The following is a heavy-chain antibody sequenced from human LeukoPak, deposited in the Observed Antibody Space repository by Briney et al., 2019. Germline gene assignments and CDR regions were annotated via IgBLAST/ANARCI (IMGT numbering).Heavy chain of an antibody. CDR3: ARARCCSGGSCYSGKYNWFDP. J-gene: IGHJ5*02. D-gene: IGHD2-15*01. Sequence: SSETLSLTCTVSGGSISSYYWSWIRQPAGKGLEWIGRIYTSGSTNYNPSLKSRVTMSVDTSKNQFSLKLSSVTAADTAVYYCARARCCSGGSCYSGKYNWFDPWGQGTLVTVSS. V-gene: IGHV4-4*07. CDR1: GGSISSYY. CDR2: IYTSGST.